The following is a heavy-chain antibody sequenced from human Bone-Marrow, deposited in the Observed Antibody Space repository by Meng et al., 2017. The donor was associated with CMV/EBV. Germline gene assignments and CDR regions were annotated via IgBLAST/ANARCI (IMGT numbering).Heavy chain of an antibody. D-gene: IGHD1-14*01. V-gene: IGHV3-23*01. CDR2: ISGSGGST. J-gene: IGHJ3*02. Sequence: GGSLRLSCAASGFTFSSYAMSWVRQAPGKGLEWVSAISGSGGSTYYADSAKGRFTISRDNSKNTLYLQMNSLRAEDTAVYYCAKALGLTGDAFDIWGQGKMVTVSS. CDR3: AKALGLTGDAFDI. CDR1: GFTFSSYA.